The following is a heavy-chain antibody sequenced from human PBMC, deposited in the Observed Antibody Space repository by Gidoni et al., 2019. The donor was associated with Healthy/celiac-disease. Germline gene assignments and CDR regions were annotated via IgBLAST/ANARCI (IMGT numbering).Heavy chain of an antibody. CDR3: ARGGLEPPGGYYYYGMDV. CDR1: GFTFSSYS. D-gene: IGHD1-1*01. V-gene: IGHV3-21*01. CDR2: ISSSSSYI. J-gene: IGHJ6*02. Sequence: EVQLVESGGGLVKPGGPLRLSCAAYGFTFSSYSMNWVRQAPGKGLEWVSSISSSSSYIYYADSVKGRFTLSRDNAKNSLYLQMNSLRAEDTAVYYCARGGLEPPGGYYYYGMDVWGQGTTVTVSS.